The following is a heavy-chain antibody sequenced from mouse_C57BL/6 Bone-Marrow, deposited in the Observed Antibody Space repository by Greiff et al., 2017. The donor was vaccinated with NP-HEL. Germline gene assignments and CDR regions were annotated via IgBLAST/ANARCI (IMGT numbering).Heavy chain of an antibody. CDR2: IDPSDSYT. J-gene: IGHJ3*01. Sequence: QVQLQQPGAELVKPGASVKLSCKASGYTFTSYWMPWVKQRPGQGLEWIGEIDPSDSYTNYNQKFKGKATLTVDTSSSTAYMQLSSLTSEDSAVYYCARDCPYYYGSSYGFAYWGQGTLVTVSA. V-gene: IGHV1-50*01. D-gene: IGHD1-1*01. CDR3: ARDCPYYYGSSYGFAY. CDR1: GYTFTSYW.